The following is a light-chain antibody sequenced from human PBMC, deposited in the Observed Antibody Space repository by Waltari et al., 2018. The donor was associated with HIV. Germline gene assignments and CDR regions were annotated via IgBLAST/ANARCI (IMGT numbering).Light chain of an antibody. Sequence: EVVMTQSPAALSMSPGDRATLSCRASQIISNRVAWYQQKRGQAPKLLIYDTSIRASGIPARFSGSGSGTEFTLTISSLQSEDFAVYYCQQYSYWPPITFGQGTRLEIK. V-gene: IGKV3D-15*01. CDR1: QIISNR. CDR2: DTS. J-gene: IGKJ5*01. CDR3: QQYSYWPPIT.